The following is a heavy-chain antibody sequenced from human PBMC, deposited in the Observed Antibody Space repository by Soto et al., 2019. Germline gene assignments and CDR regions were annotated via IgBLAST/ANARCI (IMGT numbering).Heavy chain of an antibody. CDR3: AKDLEVLSARFES. V-gene: IGHV3-23*01. Sequence: GGSLRLSCRASGFTFGNYAMAWVRQAPGKGLEWVSGISASGGRTCYADSAKGRFTISRDNSNNTLYLQMSSLRAEDTAVYYCAKDLEVLSARFESWGQGALVTVSS. CDR1: GFTFGNYA. D-gene: IGHD2-15*01. CDR2: ISASGGRT. J-gene: IGHJ4*02.